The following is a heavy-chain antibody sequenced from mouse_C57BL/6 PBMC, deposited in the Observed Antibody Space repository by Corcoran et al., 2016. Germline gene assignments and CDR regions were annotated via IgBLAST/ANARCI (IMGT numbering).Heavy chain of an antibody. V-gene: IGHV1-81*01. CDR3: ARDSNPLYYYAIDY. J-gene: IGHJ4*01. D-gene: IGHD2-5*01. Sequence: QVQLQQSGAELARPGASVKLSCKASGYTFTSYGISWVKQRTGQGLEWIGEIYPRSGNTYYNEKFKGKATLTADKSSSTAYMELRSLTSEDSAVYFCARDSNPLYYYAIDYWGQGTSVTVSS. CDR1: GYTFTSYG. CDR2: IYPRSGNT.